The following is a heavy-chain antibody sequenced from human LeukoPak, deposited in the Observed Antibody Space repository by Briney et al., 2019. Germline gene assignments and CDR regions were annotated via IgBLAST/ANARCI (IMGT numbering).Heavy chain of an antibody. D-gene: IGHD1-26*01. V-gene: IGHV3-11*04. J-gene: IGHJ1*01. CDR2: IGPSSDNI. Sequence: GGSLRLSCAASGFTYYVYFMIWMRQAPEKGLEWVSYIGPSSDNINYADSVKGRFTVSRDNAKNSVYLQMNSLRAEDTAVYYCARVSPSNSGFYAYWGQGTLVTVSS. CDR3: ARVSPSNSGFYAY. CDR1: GFTYYVYF.